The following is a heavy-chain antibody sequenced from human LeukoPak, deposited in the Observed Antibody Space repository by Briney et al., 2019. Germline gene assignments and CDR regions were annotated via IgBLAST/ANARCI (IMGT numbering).Heavy chain of an antibody. V-gene: IGHV3-30*02. CDR2: IRYDGSNK. Sequence: GGSLRLSCAASGFTFSSYGMHWVRQAPGKGLEWVAFIRYDGSNKYYADSVKGRFTISRDNSKNTLYLQMNSLIAEDTAVYYCAKTGFQWGEYFYYMDVWGKGTTVTVSS. D-gene: IGHD1-14*01. CDR3: AKTGFQWGEYFYYMDV. J-gene: IGHJ6*03. CDR1: GFTFSSYG.